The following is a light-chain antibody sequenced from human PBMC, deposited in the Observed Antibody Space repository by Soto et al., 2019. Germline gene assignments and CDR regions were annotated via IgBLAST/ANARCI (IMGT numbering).Light chain of an antibody. CDR2: DVT. J-gene: IGLJ3*02. CDR3: TSYTSRTTWV. CDR1: RSDVGGYMY. Sequence: QSALTQPASVSGSPGQSITISCTGTRSDVGGYMYVSWYQQYPGKAPKLMIFDVTNRPSGVSNRFSGSKSGNTASLTISGLQAEDEADYYCTSYTSRTTWVFGGGTKLTVL. V-gene: IGLV2-14*01.